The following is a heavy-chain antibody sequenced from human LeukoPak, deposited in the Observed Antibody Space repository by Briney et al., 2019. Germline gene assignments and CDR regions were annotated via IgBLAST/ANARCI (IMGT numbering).Heavy chain of an antibody. CDR1: GGTFSSYA. CDR2: IIPIFGTA. Sequence: SVKVSCKASGGTFSSYAISWVRQAPGQGLEWMGGIIPIFGTANYAQKFQGRVTITADESTSTAYVELSSLRSEDTAVYYCARDEPLRFLEWLSGYYYYMDVWGKGTTVTVSS. V-gene: IGHV1-69*13. J-gene: IGHJ6*03. CDR3: ARDEPLRFLEWLSGYYYYMDV. D-gene: IGHD3-3*01.